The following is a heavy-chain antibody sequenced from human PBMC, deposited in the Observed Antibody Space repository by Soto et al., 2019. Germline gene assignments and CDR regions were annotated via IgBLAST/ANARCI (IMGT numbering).Heavy chain of an antibody. Sequence: PGGSLRLSCAASGFTFSTYSMNWVRQAPGKGLEWVAVISYDGSNKYYADSVKGRFTISRDNSKNTLYLQMNSLRAEDTAVYYCARDPTVVTFYFDYWGQGTLVTVSS. V-gene: IGHV3-30*03. CDR1: GFTFSTYS. J-gene: IGHJ4*02. CDR3: ARDPTVVTFYFDY. CDR2: ISYDGSNK. D-gene: IGHD4-17*01.